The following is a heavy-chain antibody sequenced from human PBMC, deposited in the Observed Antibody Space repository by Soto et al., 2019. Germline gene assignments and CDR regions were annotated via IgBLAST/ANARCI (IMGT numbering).Heavy chain of an antibody. V-gene: IGHV5-10-1*01. CDR2: IDPSDSYT. Sequence: PGESLKISCKGSGYSFTSYWISWVRQMPGKGLEWMGRIDPSDSYTNYSPSFQGHVTISADKSISTAYLQWSSLKASDTAMYYCAVKRRNYYYDSSGYYSHDAFDIWAQGTMVTVSS. J-gene: IGHJ3*02. CDR1: GYSFTSYW. D-gene: IGHD3-22*01. CDR3: AVKRRNYYYDSSGYYSHDAFDI.